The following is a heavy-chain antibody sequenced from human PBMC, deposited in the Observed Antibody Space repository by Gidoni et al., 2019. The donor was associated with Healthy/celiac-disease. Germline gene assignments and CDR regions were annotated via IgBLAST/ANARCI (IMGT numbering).Heavy chain of an antibody. CDR2: ISWNSGSI. D-gene: IGHD1-26*01. Sequence: EVQLVESGGGLVQPGRSLRLSCAASGFPFDDYAMHWVRQAPGKGLEWVSGISWNSGSIGYADSVKGRFTISRDNAKNSLYLQMNSLRAEDTALYYCAKESMGAGATGYYGMDVWGQGTTVTVSS. J-gene: IGHJ6*02. V-gene: IGHV3-9*01. CDR3: AKESMGAGATGYYGMDV. CDR1: GFPFDDYA.